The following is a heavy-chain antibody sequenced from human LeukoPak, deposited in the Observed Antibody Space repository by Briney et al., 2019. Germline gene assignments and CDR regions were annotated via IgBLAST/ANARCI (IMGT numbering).Heavy chain of an antibody. CDR2: INSDGSTT. J-gene: IGHJ3*02. V-gene: IGHV3-74*01. Sequence: GGSLRLSCAASGFTFSSYWTHWVRQAPGKGLVWVSRINSDGSTTSYADSVKGRFTISRDNAKNTLYLQMNSLRAEDTAVYYCARDTADDAFDIWGQGTMVTVSS. CDR1: GFTFSSYW. CDR3: ARDTADDAFDI.